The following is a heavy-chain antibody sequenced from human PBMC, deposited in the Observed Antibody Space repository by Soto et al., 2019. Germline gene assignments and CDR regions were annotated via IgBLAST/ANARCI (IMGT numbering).Heavy chain of an antibody. V-gene: IGHV3-21*01. J-gene: IGHJ6*02. CDR2: ISSSSSYI. CDR3: VRDFLERPDGYSSSWYLGCMDV. D-gene: IGHD6-13*01. Sequence: PGGSLRLSCAASVFTFSSYSMNWVRQAPGKGLEWVSSISSSSSYIYYADSVKGRFTISRDNAKNSLYLQMNSLRAEDTAVYYCVRDFLERPDGYSSSWYLGCMDVWGQGTTVTVSS. CDR1: VFTFSSYS.